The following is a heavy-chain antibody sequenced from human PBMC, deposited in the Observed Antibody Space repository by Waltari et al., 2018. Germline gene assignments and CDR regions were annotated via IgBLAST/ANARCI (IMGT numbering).Heavy chain of an antibody. D-gene: IGHD3-16*02. CDR1: GYSISSGYY. CDR3: ATLHLGELSSRFDY. V-gene: IGHV4-38-2*01. CDR2: IYHSGST. Sequence: QVQLQESGPGLVKPSETLSLTCAVSGYSISSGYYWGWIRQPPGKGLEWIGSIYHSGSTYYNPSLKSRVTISVDTSKNQFSLKLSSVTAADTAVYYCATLHLGELSSRFDYWGQGTL. J-gene: IGHJ4*02.